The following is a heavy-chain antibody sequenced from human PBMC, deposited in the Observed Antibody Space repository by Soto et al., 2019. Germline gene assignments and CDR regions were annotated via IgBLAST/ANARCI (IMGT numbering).Heavy chain of an antibody. Sequence: EVQLVESGGDLVKPGGSLRLSCAASGFIFSHAWFHWVRQPPGKGLELVGRVKNKGGATYYAPSVKGRFIISRDDSKDMLYLQMSSLRTEDTAIYYCAEELGPPYDSNHWFDPWGQGTLVTVSS. J-gene: IGHJ5*02. CDR2: VKNKGGAT. CDR1: GFIFSHAW. CDR3: AEELGPPYDSNHWFDP. D-gene: IGHD3-22*01. V-gene: IGHV3-15*07.